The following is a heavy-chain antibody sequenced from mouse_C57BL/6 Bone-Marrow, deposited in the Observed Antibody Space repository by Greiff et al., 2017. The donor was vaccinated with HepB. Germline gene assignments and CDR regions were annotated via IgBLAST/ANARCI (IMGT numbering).Heavy chain of an antibody. J-gene: IGHJ2*01. CDR3: TCYGNDPYFDY. Sequence: EVQVVESGAELVRPGASVKLSCTASGFNIKDYYMHWVKQSPEQGLEWIGWIDPENGDTEYASKFQGKATITADTSSNTAYLQLSSLTSEDTAVYDCTCYGNDPYFDYGGQGTTLTVSA. CDR1: GFNIKDYY. D-gene: IGHD2-2*01. V-gene: IGHV14-4*01. CDR2: IDPENGDT.